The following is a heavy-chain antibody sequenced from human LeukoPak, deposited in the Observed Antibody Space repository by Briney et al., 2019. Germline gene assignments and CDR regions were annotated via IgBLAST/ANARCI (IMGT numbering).Heavy chain of an antibody. CDR1: GFTFSDYY. D-gene: IGHD5-24*01. Sequence: PGGSLRLSCAASGFTFSDYYMSWIRQAPGKGLEWVSYISSSSSYTNYADSVKGRFTISRDNAKNSLYLQMNSLRAEDTAVYYCARDLRDGYNYWFDPWGQGTLVTVSS. CDR3: ARDLRDGYNYWFDP. J-gene: IGHJ5*02. V-gene: IGHV3-11*05. CDR2: ISSSSSYT.